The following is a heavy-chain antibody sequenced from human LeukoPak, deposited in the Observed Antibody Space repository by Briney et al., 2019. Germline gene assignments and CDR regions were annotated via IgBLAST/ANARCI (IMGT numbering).Heavy chain of an antibody. Sequence: GGSLRLSCAASGFIFSSYWMSWVRQAPGKGLEWVANIKQDGSEKYYVDSVKGRFTISRDNAKNSLYLQMNSLRAEDTAVYYCARDQGEQWLVCFDYWGQGTLVTVSS. CDR1: GFIFSSYW. D-gene: IGHD6-19*01. CDR3: ARDQGEQWLVCFDY. V-gene: IGHV3-7*03. CDR2: IKQDGSEK. J-gene: IGHJ4*02.